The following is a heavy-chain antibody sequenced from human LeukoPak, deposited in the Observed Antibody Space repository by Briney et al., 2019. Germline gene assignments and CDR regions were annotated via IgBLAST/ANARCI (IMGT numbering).Heavy chain of an antibody. CDR1: GYTFTSYY. CDR2: INPSGGST. V-gene: IGHV1-46*01. Sequence: ASVKVSCKASGYTFTSYYMHWVRQAPGQGLEWMGIINPSGGSTSYAQKFQGRVTMIRDTSTSTVYMELSSLRSEDTAVYYCARDPRSTSSYYYYMDVWGKGTTVTVSS. D-gene: IGHD2-2*01. J-gene: IGHJ6*03. CDR3: ARDPRSTSSYYYYMDV.